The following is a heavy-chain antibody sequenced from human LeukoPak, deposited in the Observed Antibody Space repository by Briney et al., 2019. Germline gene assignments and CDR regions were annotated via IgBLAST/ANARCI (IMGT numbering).Heavy chain of an antibody. D-gene: IGHD4-23*01. J-gene: IGHJ4*02. CDR2: ISYSGST. Sequence: SETLSLTCTVSGGSISSYYWSWIRQPPGKGLEWIGYISYSGSTNYNPSLKSRVTISVDTSKNQFSLKLASVTAADTAVYYCARTRAYGGRPDYWGQGTLVTVSS. CDR3: ARTRAYGGRPDY. V-gene: IGHV4-59*01. CDR1: GGSISSYY.